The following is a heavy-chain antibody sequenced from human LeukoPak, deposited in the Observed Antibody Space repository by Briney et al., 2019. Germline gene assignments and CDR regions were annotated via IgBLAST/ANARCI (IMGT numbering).Heavy chain of an antibody. Sequence: ASVKVSCKASGYTFTGYYIHWVRQAPGQGLEWMGLISPTSGGTNYAQKFQGRVTMTRDTSISTAYMDLSRPRSDDTAVYYCARVECSSTSCYQSHYYYYYAMDVWGQGTTVTVSS. CDR1: GYTFTGYY. CDR3: ARVECSSTSCYQSHYYYYYAMDV. D-gene: IGHD2-2*01. CDR2: ISPTSGGT. J-gene: IGHJ6*02. V-gene: IGHV1-2*02.